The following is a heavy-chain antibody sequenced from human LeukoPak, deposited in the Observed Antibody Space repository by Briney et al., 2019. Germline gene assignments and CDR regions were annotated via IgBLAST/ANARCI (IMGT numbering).Heavy chain of an antibody. D-gene: IGHD4-17*01. Sequence: QTGGSLRLSCAASGFTFSDYAMHWVRQAPGKGLEWVAVISKDGSDKYYPGSVRGRFTISRDNSKNTIYLQMDSLRAEDTAIYYCAKERQSGDYFTSDYWGQGTLVTVSS. CDR1: GFTFSDYA. V-gene: IGHV3-30-3*01. CDR3: AKERQSGDYFTSDY. J-gene: IGHJ4*02. CDR2: ISKDGSDK.